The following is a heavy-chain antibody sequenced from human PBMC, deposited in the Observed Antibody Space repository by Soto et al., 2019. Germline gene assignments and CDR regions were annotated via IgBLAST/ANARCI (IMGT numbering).Heavy chain of an antibody. CDR2: IYDSGVT. J-gene: IGHJ3*01. D-gene: IGHD5-18*01. CDR3: VRDLAHGYTGNV. CDR1: GAVVTSGENY. Sequence: PSETLSLTCSVSGAVVTSGENYWSWVRQPPGKGLEWLGYIYDSGVTSYTPALKSRVTLSLDRPNNQVSLKLRSVTSADTAVYLCVRDLAHGYTGNVWDQGTLVTVSS. V-gene: IGHV4-30-4*08.